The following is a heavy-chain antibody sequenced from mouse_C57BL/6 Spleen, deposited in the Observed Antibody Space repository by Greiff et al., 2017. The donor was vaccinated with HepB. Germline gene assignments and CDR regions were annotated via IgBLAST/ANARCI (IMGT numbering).Heavy chain of an antibody. J-gene: IGHJ1*03. CDR1: GYTFTSYW. V-gene: IGHV1-52*01. Sequence: QVQLQQPGAELVRPGSSVKLSCKASGYTFTSYWMHWVKQRPIQGLEWIGNIDPSDSETHYNQKFKDKATLTVDKSSSTAYMQLSSLTSEDSAVYYCARRLYDYWYFDVWGTGTTVTVSS. D-gene: IGHD2-3*01. CDR3: ARRLYDYWYFDV. CDR2: IDPSDSET.